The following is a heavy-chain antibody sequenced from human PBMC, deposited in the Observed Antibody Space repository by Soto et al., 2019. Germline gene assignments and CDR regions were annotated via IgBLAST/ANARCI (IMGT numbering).Heavy chain of an antibody. D-gene: IGHD2-15*01. CDR2: ISYDGSNK. J-gene: IGHJ4*02. CDR1: GFTFSSYA. Sequence: QVQLVESGGGVVQPGRSLRLSCAASGFTFSSYAMHWVRQAPGKGLEWVAVISYDGSNKYYADSVKGRFTISRDNSKNTLYLQMNSLRAEDTAVYYCAREHCSGGSCYLFDYWGQGTLVTVSS. V-gene: IGHV3-30-3*01. CDR3: AREHCSGGSCYLFDY.